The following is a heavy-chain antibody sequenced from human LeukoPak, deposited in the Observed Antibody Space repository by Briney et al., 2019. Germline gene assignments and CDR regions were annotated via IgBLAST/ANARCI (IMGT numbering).Heavy chain of an antibody. CDR3: PREELKYYYDSSGNFDY. Sequence: SETLSLTCAVYGGSFSGYYWSWIRQPAGKGLEWIGRIYTSGSTNYNPSLKSRVTMSVDTSKNQFSLKLSSVTAADTAVYYCPREELKYYYDSSGNFDYWGQGTLVTVSS. V-gene: IGHV4-4*07. J-gene: IGHJ4*02. CDR2: IYTSGST. CDR1: GGSFSGYY. D-gene: IGHD3-22*01.